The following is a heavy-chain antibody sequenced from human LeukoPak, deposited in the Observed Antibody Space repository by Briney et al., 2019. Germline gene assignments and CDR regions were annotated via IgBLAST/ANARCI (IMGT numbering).Heavy chain of an antibody. CDR2: IYYSGIT. Sequence: SETLSLTCTVSGGSIASSSNYWVWNRQPPGEELEWMGSIYYSGITHYNPSLKSRVTISVDTSKNQFSLKLSSVTAADTAVYYCARLTHGAFDIWGQGTMVTVSS. V-gene: IGHV4-39*07. J-gene: IGHJ3*02. CDR3: ARLTHGAFDI. CDR1: GGSIASSSNY.